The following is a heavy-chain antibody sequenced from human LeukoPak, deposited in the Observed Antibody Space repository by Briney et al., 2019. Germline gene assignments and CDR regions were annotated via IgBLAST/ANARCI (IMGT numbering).Heavy chain of an antibody. CDR3: ARGSGIAVAGTEDYYMDV. CDR1: GGTFSSYA. CDR2: IIPIFGTA. Sequence: SVKVSCKASGGTFSSYAISWVRQAPGQGLEWMGGIIPIFGTANYAQKFQGRVTITTDESTRTAYMELTSLGSEDTAVYYCARGSGIAVAGTEDYYMDVWGKGTTVTVSS. J-gene: IGHJ6*03. D-gene: IGHD6-19*01. V-gene: IGHV1-69*05.